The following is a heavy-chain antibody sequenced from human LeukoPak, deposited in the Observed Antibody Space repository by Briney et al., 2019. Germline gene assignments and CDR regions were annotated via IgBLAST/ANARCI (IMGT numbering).Heavy chain of an antibody. CDR1: GFIFSRYW. J-gene: IGHJ4*02. Sequence: GGSLRLSCAASGFIFSRYWMHWVRQAPGKGLVWVSRMNTDGSRTDYADSVKGRFTISRDNAKNTLYLQMNSLGAEDTAVYYCVSAFTGRDDYWGQGTLVTVSS. V-gene: IGHV3-74*01. CDR2: MNTDGSRT. CDR3: VSAFTGRDDY. D-gene: IGHD2-8*02.